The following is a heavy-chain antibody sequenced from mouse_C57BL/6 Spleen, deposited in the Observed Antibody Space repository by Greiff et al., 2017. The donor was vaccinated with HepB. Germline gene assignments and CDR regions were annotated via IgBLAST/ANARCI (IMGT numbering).Heavy chain of an antibody. CDR2: IYPRDGST. Sequence: QVQLQQSDAELVKPGASVKISCKVSGYTFTDHTIHWMKQRPEQGLEWIGYIYPRDGSTKYNEKFKGKATLTADKSSSTAYMQLNSLTSEDSAVYFCAREGYGSSYYWYFDVWGTGTTVTVSS. V-gene: IGHV1-78*01. CDR3: AREGYGSSYYWYFDV. D-gene: IGHD1-1*01. CDR1: GYTFTDHT. J-gene: IGHJ1*03.